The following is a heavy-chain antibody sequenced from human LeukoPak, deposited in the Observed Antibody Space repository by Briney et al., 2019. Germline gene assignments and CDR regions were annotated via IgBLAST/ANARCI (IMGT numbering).Heavy chain of an antibody. CDR3: TRDRTPYY. J-gene: IGHJ4*02. V-gene: IGHV3-49*04. CDR1: GFTFGDYA. CDR2: IRSKIYGGTP. Sequence: GGSLRLSCTASGFTFGDYAMTWVRQAPGKVLEWVGFIRSKIYGGTPEYAASVKGRFTISRDDSKGIAYLQMNSLKTEDTAVYYCTRDRTPYYWGQGTLVTVSS.